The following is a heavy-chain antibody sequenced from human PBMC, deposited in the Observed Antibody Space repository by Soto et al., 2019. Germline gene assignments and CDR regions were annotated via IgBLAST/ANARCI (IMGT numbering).Heavy chain of an antibody. V-gene: IGHV3-9*01. CDR2: ISWNSENI. CDR1: GFTFDDHA. D-gene: IGHD3-9*01. Sequence: GGSLRLSCAASGFTFDDHAMHWVRQAPGRGLEWVSGISWNSENIDYADSVKGRFTISRDNAKNSLYLQMNSLRAEDTALYYCARDNGYDILTEGAFDIWGQGTMVTVSS. CDR3: ARDNGYDILTEGAFDI. J-gene: IGHJ3*02.